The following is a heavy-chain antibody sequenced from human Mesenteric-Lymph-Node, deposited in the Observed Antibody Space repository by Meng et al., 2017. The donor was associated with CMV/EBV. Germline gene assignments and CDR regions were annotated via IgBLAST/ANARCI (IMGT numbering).Heavy chain of an antibody. CDR1: GYTFTGYY. Sequence: ASVKVSCKASGYTFTGYYMHWVRQAPGQGLEWMGWINPNSGGTNYAQKFQGRVTMTRDTSISTAYMELSSLRSEDTAVYYCARASSIRGAPPAYWGQGTLVTVSS. CDR2: INPNSGGT. D-gene: IGHD6-6*01. CDR3: ARASSIRGAPPAY. V-gene: IGHV1-2*02. J-gene: IGHJ4*02.